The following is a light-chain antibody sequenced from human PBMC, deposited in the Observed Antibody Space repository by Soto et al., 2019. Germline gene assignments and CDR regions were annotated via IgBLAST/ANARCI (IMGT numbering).Light chain of an antibody. J-gene: IGLJ2*01. Sequence: QSALTQPASVSGSPGQSITISCTGTSSDVGGYNYVSWYQQHPGKAPKLMIYDVSNRPSGVSNRLSGSKSGNTASLTISRLQAEDEADYYCSSYTRSSTVVFGGGTKLTVL. CDR2: DVS. CDR1: SSDVGGYNY. CDR3: SSYTRSSTVV. V-gene: IGLV2-14*01.